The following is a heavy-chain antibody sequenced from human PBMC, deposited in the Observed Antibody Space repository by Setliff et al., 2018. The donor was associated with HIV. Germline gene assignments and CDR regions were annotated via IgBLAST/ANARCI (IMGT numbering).Heavy chain of an antibody. D-gene: IGHD2-8*02. Sequence: SETLSLTCTVSGGSINSRSYYWAWIRQPPGKGLEWVASIYFSGTPYYNPSLKNRVTISVDTSKNQFSLKLSSVTAADTAVYYCARRGMWSYETGGNPTATFDYWGQGALVTVSS. CDR1: GGSINSRSYY. CDR2: IYFSGTP. J-gene: IGHJ4*02. CDR3: ARRGMWSYETGGNPTATFDY. V-gene: IGHV4-39*01.